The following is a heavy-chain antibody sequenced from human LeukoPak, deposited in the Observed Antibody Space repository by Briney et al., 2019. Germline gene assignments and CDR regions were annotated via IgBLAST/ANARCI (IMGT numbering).Heavy chain of an antibody. CDR2: IRNKANSHTT. V-gene: IGHV3-72*01. J-gene: IGHJ4*02. Sequence: GGSLRLSCAASGFTFSDHHMDWVRRAPGKGLEWVGRIRNKANSHTTEYAASVKGRFTISRDNSKNTLYLQMNSLRAEDTAVYYCAKDLREWEGGFYFDYWGQGTLVTVSS. D-gene: IGHD1-26*01. CDR1: GFTFSDHH. CDR3: AKDLREWEGGFYFDY.